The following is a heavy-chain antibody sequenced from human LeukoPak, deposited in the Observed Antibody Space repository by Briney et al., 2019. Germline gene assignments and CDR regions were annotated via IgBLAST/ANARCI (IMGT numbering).Heavy chain of an antibody. Sequence: GSLRLSCAASGFTFGSYAMSWIRQPPGKGLEWIGYIYYSGSTRYNPSLQSRVTMSIGTSKTQFSLKLDSVTAEDTAVYYCARRRRFKNPGGDAFDIWGQGTVVIVSS. CDR3: ARRRRFKNPGGDAFDI. J-gene: IGHJ3*02. D-gene: IGHD3-16*01. CDR1: GFTFGSYA. CDR2: IYYSGST. V-gene: IGHV4-59*08.